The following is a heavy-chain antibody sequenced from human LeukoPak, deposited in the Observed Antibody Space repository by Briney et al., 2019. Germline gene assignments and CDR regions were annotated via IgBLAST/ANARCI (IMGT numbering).Heavy chain of an antibody. CDR3: ARRVVRGVVTN. V-gene: IGHV4-34*01. CDR1: GGSFSGYY. CDR2: INHSGST. Sequence: SETLSLTCAVYGGSFSGYYWSWIRQPPGKGLEWIGEINHSGSTNYNPSLKSRVTISVDTSKNQFSLKLSSVTAADTAVYYCARRVVRGVVTNWGQGTLVTVSS. D-gene: IGHD3-10*01. J-gene: IGHJ4*02.